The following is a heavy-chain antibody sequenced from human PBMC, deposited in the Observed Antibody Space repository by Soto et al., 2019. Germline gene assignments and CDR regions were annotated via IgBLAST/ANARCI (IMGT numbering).Heavy chain of an antibody. CDR3: ARGRGRWFGGYNWFDP. D-gene: IGHD3-10*01. CDR2: IIPIFGTA. CDR1: GATFSSYA. J-gene: IGHJ5*02. V-gene: IGHV1-69*13. Sequence: GASVKVSCKASGATFSSYAISWVRQAPGQGLEWMGGIIPIFGTANYAQKFQGRVTITADESTSTAYMELSSLRSEDTAVHYCARGRGRWFGGYNWFDPWGQGTMVTVAS.